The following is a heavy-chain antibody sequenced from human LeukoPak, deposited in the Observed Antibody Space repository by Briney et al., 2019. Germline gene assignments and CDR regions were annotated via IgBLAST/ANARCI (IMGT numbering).Heavy chain of an antibody. Sequence: ASVKVSCKASGYTFTGYYMHWVRRAPGQGLEWMGWINPNSGGTNYAQKFQGRVTMTRDTSISTAYMELSRLRSDDTAVYYCAREGITGTTQDYYGMDVWGQGTTVTVSS. CDR3: AREGITGTTQDYYGMDV. J-gene: IGHJ6*02. V-gene: IGHV1-2*02. CDR2: INPNSGGT. D-gene: IGHD1-7*01. CDR1: GYTFTGYY.